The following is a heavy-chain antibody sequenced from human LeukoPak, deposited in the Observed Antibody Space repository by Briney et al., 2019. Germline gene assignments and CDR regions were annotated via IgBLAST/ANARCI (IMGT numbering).Heavy chain of an antibody. CDR1: GGSISSGGYY. J-gene: IGHJ5*02. Sequence: SETLPLTCTVSGGSISSGGYYWSWIRQHPGKGLEWIGYIYYSGSTYYNPSLKSRVTISVDTSKNQFSLKLSSVTAADTAVYYCARGNPGPSGIWSGYQNWFDAHHYRTRWFDPWGQGTLVTVSS. CDR2: IYYSGST. CDR3: ARGNPGPSGIWSGYQNWFDAHHYRTRWFDP. V-gene: IGHV4-31*03. D-gene: IGHD3-3*01.